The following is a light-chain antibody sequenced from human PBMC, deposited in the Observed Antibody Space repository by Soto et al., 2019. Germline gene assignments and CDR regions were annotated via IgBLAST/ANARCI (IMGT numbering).Light chain of an antibody. V-gene: IGKV3-11*01. J-gene: IGKJ1*01. Sequence: EVGLPQSPATVTVTNGGRATLSCRASQSVSSYLAWYQQTPGQAPRLLLYDASNRATGIPARFSGSWSGTDFTRTISSLEPVDFAVYYCQQRSNWPPWTFVQGANVAI. CDR1: QSVSSY. CDR3: QQRSNWPPWT. CDR2: DAS.